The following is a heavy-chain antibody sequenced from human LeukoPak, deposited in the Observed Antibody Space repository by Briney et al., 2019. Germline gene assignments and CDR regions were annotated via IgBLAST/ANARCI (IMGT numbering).Heavy chain of an antibody. D-gene: IGHD5/OR15-5a*01. CDR1: GFTFSSYA. Sequence: GGSLRLSCAVSGFTFSSYAMIWVRQAPGRGLVWVSSIGASGDSIYYTDSVKGRFTISRDNSKNTLYLQMSSLRVEDTAVYYCAKIPDVSDYWGQGTLVTASS. CDR2: IGASGDSI. CDR3: AKIPDVSDY. V-gene: IGHV3-23*01. J-gene: IGHJ4*02.